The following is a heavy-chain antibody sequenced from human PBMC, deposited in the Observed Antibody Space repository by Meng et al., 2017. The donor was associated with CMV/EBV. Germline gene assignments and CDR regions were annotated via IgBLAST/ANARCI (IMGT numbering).Heavy chain of an antibody. J-gene: IGHJ4*02. Sequence: CAAAEFSITDYAVHWVRQAQGKGLEWVSVISASGYYTFYAESVKGRFTIGRDISKNTVYLQTNSLRAEDTAVYFCAKAPTRRYYFDSWGQGSLVTVSS. V-gene: IGHV3-23*01. D-gene: IGHD5-24*01. CDR1: EFSITDYA. CDR3: AKAPTRRYYFDS. CDR2: ISASGYYT.